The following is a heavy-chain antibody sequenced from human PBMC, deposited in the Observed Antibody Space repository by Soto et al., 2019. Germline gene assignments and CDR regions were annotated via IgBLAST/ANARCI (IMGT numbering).Heavy chain of an antibody. D-gene: IGHD4-17*01. CDR1: GFTVSSNY. J-gene: IGHJ4*02. V-gene: IGHV3-53*02. CDR2: IYSGGST. Sequence: EVQLVETGGGLIQPGGSLRLSCAASGFTVSSNYMSWVRQAPGKGLEWVSGIYSGGSTYYADSVKGRFTISRDNSKNTLYLQMNSLRAEDTAVYYCARAYGDFNFDYWGQGTLVTVSS. CDR3: ARAYGDFNFDY.